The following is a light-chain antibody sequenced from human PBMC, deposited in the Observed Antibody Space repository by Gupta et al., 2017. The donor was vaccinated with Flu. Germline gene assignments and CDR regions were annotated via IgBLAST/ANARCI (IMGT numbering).Light chain of an antibody. J-gene: IGKJ2*01. CDR1: PSRVHSNSSNY. CDR2: VAS. V-gene: IGKV2-28*01. CDR3: MQPIRSPYT. Sequence: TPVAPAFVASSSSPSRVHSNSSNYLDWYLQKPGQSPQLLIYVASSLACGVPSRFSGSGSGTEFTLKISSLQAEDVAVYYCMQPIRSPYTFGQGTKVEIK.